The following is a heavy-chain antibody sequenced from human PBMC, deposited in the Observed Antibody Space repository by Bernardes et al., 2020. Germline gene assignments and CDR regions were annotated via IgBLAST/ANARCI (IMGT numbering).Heavy chain of an antibody. V-gene: IGHV1-2*06. Sequence: ASVKVSCKASGYTFTGYYMHWVRQAPGQGLEWMGRINPNSGGTNYAQKFQGRVTMTRDTSISTAYIELGRLRSDDTAVYYCAREKAYSGYDQPRDYYYGMDVWGKGTTVTVSS. CDR2: INPNSGGT. CDR3: AREKAYSGYDQPRDYYYGMDV. J-gene: IGHJ6*04. D-gene: IGHD5-12*01. CDR1: GYTFTGYY.